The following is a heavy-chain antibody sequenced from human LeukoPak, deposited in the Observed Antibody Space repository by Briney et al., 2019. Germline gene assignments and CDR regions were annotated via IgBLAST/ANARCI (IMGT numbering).Heavy chain of an antibody. CDR1: GYSISSGYY. J-gene: IGHJ5*02. V-gene: IGHV3-11*04. CDR2: ISSSGSTI. CDR3: ARVVVGAILVDWFDP. Sequence: PSETLSLTCAVSGYSISSGYYWGWIRQPPGKGLEWVSYISSSGSTIYYADSVKGRFTISRDNAKNSLYLQMNSLRAEDTAVYYCARVVVGAILVDWFDPWGQGTLVTVSS. D-gene: IGHD1-26*01.